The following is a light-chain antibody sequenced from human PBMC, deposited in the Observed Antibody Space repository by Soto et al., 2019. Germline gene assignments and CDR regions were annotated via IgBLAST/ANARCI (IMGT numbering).Light chain of an antibody. J-gene: IGKJ2*01. CDR1: QSVSSAY. V-gene: IGKV3-20*01. CDR3: QQSGSSFYT. CDR2: GAS. Sequence: EIVLTQSPGTLSLSPGERATLSCRASQSVSSAYLAWYQQIPGQAPRLLIYGASSRATGIPDRFSGSGSGTDSTLTISGLEPEDFALYYCQQSGSSFYTFGQGTKLEIK.